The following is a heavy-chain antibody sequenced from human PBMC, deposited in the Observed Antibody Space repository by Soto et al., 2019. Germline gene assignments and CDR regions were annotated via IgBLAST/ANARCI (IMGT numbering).Heavy chain of an antibody. V-gene: IGHV3-23*01. D-gene: IGHD1-26*01. CDR1: GFTFSNYG. J-gene: IGHJ4*02. CDR3: AKKSGVGATWYFDY. CDR2: LPEIGTNT. Sequence: EVQLLESGGGLVQPGGSLRLSCAASGFTFSNYGMSWVRQAPGKGLEWVSALPEIGTNTYYADSVKGRFTISRANSKNTLFLQINNLRAGDTTVYYCAKKSGVGATWYFDYWGQGTLVTVSS.